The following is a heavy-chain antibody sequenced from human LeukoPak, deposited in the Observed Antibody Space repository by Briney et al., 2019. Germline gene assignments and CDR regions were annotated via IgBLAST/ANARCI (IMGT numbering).Heavy chain of an antibody. J-gene: IGHJ5*02. CDR2: ISSGTTM. V-gene: IGHV3-48*03. CDR3: ARGLRLNH. D-gene: IGHD5-12*01. Sequence: GSSLRLSSAASGFTFSSYEMNWVRQAPGKGLEWVSYISSGTTMYYADSVKGRFTISRDNAKSSLYLQMNSLRAEDTAVYYCARGLRLNHWGQGTLVTVSS. CDR1: GFTFSSYE.